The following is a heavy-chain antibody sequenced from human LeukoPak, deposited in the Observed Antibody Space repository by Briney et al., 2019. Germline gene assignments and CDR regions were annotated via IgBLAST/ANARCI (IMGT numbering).Heavy chain of an antibody. Sequence: ASVKVSCKASGYTFTSYGISWVRQAPGQGLEWMGWINPNSGGTNYAQKFQGRVTMTRDTSISTAYMELSRLRSDDTAVYYCARQRGVSSGFTFDYWGQGTLVTVSS. D-gene: IGHD6-25*01. J-gene: IGHJ4*02. CDR1: GYTFTSYG. CDR3: ARQRGVSSGFTFDY. V-gene: IGHV1-2*02. CDR2: INPNSGGT.